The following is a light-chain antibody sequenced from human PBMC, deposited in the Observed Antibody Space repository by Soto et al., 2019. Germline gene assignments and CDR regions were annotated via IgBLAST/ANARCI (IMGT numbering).Light chain of an antibody. Sequence: QSALTQPASVSGSPGQSITISCTGTSSDVGGYTYVSWYQHHPGKAPKLMIYDVTNRPSGVSNRFSGSKSGNTASLTISGLQAEDEADYYCASYTSGTSGVFGGGTQLTVL. CDR2: DVT. CDR1: SSDVGGYTY. J-gene: IGLJ3*02. CDR3: ASYTSGTSGV. V-gene: IGLV2-14*03.